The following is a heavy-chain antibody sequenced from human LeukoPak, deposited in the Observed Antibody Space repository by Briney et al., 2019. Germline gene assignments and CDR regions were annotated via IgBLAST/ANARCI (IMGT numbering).Heavy chain of an antibody. Sequence: SETLSLTCTVSGVSISSSSYYWGWIRQPPGKGLEWIGSIYYSGSTYYNPSLKSRVTISVDTSKNQFSLKLSSVTAADTAVYYCARVGGYSYGFDYWGQGTLVTVSS. CDR3: ARVGGYSYGFDY. V-gene: IGHV4-39*07. CDR2: IYYSGST. CDR1: GVSISSSSYY. D-gene: IGHD5-18*01. J-gene: IGHJ4*02.